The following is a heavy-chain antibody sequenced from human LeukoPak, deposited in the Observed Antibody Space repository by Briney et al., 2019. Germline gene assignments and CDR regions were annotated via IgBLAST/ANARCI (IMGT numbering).Heavy chain of an antibody. CDR2: IYYSGST. D-gene: IGHD2-15*01. CDR3: ASVRQTYCSGGSCYYGYFDY. CDR1: GGSISSSSYY. Sequence: SETLSLTCTVSGGSISSSSYYWGWIRQPPGKGLEWIGSIYYSGSTCYNPSLKSRVTISVDTSKNQFSLKLSSVTAADTAVYYCASVRQTYCSGGSCYYGYFDYWGQGTLVTVSS. J-gene: IGHJ4*02. V-gene: IGHV4-39*01.